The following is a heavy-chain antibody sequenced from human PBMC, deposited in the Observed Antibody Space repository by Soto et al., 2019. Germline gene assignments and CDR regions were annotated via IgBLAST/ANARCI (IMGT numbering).Heavy chain of an antibody. D-gene: IGHD2-2*02. CDR2: INPNSGGT. CDR1: GYTFTGYY. V-gene: IGHV1-2*02. Sequence: ASVKVSCKASGYTFTGYYMHWVRQAPGQGLEWMGWINPNSGGTNYAQKFQGRVTMTRDTSISTAYMELSRLRSDDTAVYYCAGPRGYCSSTSCYTGGYYYYGMDVWGQGTMVTVSS. J-gene: IGHJ6*02. CDR3: AGPRGYCSSTSCYTGGYYYYGMDV.